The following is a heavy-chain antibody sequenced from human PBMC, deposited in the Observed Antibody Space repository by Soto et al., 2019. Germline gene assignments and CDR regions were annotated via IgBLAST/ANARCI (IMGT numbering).Heavy chain of an antibody. CDR2: ISAYNGNT. J-gene: IGHJ3*02. CDR3: ARILGYCSSTSCRPSAFDI. Sequence: ASVKVSCKASGYTFTIYGISWVRQAPGQGLEWMGWISAYNGNTNYAQKLQGRVTMTTDTSTSTAYMELRSLRSDDTAVYYCARILGYCSSTSCRPSAFDIWGQGTMVTVSS. D-gene: IGHD2-2*01. V-gene: IGHV1-18*01. CDR1: GYTFTIYG.